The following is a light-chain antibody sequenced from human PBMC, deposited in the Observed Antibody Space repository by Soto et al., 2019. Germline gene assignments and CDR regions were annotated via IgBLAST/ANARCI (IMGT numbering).Light chain of an antibody. CDR1: SGGIASKS. V-gene: IGLV6-57*04. Sequence: NFMLTQPHSVSESPGKTVSISCTRSSGGIASKSVQWYQQRPGSAPTTVIYEDNQRPSGVPDRFSGSTDGSSNSASLTISGLQTEDEADYYCQSYDSSTVVFGGGTQLTVL. CDR2: EDN. CDR3: QSYDSSTVV. J-gene: IGLJ2*01.